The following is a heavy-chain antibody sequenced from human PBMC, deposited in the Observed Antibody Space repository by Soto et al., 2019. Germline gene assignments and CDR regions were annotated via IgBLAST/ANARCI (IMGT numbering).Heavy chain of an antibody. J-gene: IGHJ4*02. CDR1: GGTFSSYA. Sequence: QVQLVQSGAEVKKPGSSVKVSCKASGGTFSSYAISWVRQAPGQGLEWMGGIIPIFGTAHYAQKFQGRVTSTADESPSTAYMELSSLRSEDTAVYYCARTYCTNGVCYRHGSPYWGQGTLVTVSS. V-gene: IGHV1-69*12. CDR3: ARTYCTNGVCYRHGSPY. CDR2: IIPIFGTA. D-gene: IGHD2-8*01.